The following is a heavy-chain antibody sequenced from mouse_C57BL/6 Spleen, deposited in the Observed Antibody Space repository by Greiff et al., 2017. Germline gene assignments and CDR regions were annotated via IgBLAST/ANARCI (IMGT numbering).Heavy chain of an antibody. CDR3: VRHDPYEGYYAMDY. J-gene: IGHJ4*01. V-gene: IGHV10-1*01. CDR2: IRSKSNNYAT. Sequence: EVQLQESGGGLVQPKGSLKLSCAASGFSFNTYAMNWVRQAPGKGLEWVARIRSKSNNYATYYADSVKDRFTISRDDSESMLYLQMNNLKTEDTAMYYCVRHDPYEGYYAMDYWGQGTSVTVSA. D-gene: IGHD2-3*01. CDR1: GFSFNTYA.